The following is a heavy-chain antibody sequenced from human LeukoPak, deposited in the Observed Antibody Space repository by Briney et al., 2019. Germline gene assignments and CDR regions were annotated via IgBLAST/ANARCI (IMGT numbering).Heavy chain of an antibody. Sequence: GRSLRLSCAASGFTFSSYGMHWVRQAPGKGLEWVAVIWYDGSNKYYADSVKGRFTISRDNSKNTLYLQMNSLRAEDTAVYYCARGKIKRYGPPTNWFDPWGQGTLVTVSS. D-gene: IGHD3-9*01. CDR3: ARGKIKRYGPPTNWFDP. V-gene: IGHV3-33*01. CDR1: GFTFSSYG. J-gene: IGHJ5*02. CDR2: IWYDGSNK.